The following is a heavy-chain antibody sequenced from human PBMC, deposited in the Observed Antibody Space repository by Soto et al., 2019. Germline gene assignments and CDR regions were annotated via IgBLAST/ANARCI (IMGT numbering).Heavy chain of an antibody. CDR3: ARDCSGGSCYSEYNWFDP. Sequence: QVPLVQSGAEVKKPGSSVKVSCKASGGTFSSYAISWVRQAPGQGLEWMGGIIPIFGTANYAQKFQGRVTITADESTSTAYMELSSLRSEDTAVYYCARDCSGGSCYSEYNWFDPWGQGTLVTVSS. CDR2: IIPIFGTA. J-gene: IGHJ5*02. D-gene: IGHD2-15*01. CDR1: GGTFSSYA. V-gene: IGHV1-69*01.